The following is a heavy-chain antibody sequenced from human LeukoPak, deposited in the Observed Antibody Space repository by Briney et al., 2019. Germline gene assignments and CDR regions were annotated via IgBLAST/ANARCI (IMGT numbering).Heavy chain of an antibody. D-gene: IGHD2-21*02. Sequence: MSSETLSLTCTVSGGSITNSGYYWGWIRQPPGKGLEWIGSIYHSGGTYYNPSLKSRVTISVDTSKNQFSLKLSSVTAADTAVYYCAREVVTGGHFDYWGQGTLVTVSS. CDR2: IYHSGGT. CDR1: GGSITNSGYY. V-gene: IGHV4-39*07. J-gene: IGHJ4*02. CDR3: AREVVTGGHFDY.